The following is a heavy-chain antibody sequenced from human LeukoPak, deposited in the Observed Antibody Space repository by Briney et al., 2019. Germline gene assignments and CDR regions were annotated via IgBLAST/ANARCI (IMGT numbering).Heavy chain of an antibody. D-gene: IGHD6-19*01. J-gene: IGHJ4*02. CDR1: VHPHSSSSYY. CDR3: ARWYSCGWAFDY. V-gene: IGHV4-61*01. Sequence: SDTVTLICTVSVHPHSSSSYYWGRIRQPPAKGLERIGDRHYHESTKYNPSRPSHVPLSLDTYHNQFSQKLRSVTAADAAVYYCARWYSCGWAFDYWGQGTLVTVSS. CDR2: RHYHEST.